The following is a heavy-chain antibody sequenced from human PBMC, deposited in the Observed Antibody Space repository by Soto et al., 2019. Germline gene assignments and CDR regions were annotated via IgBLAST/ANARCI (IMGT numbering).Heavy chain of an antibody. CDR3: AKGRSYYYYYGVDV. CDR2: NIDSGAST. V-gene: IGHV3-23*01. J-gene: IGHJ6*02. CDR1: GFTFSSCA. Sequence: GGSLRLSCAAPGFTFSSCAMGWVRQAPGKGLEWVSDNIDSGASTYYAESVKGRFTISRDNSKSTLYLQMNSLRAEDTALYYCAKGRSYYYYYGVDVWGQGTTVTVSS.